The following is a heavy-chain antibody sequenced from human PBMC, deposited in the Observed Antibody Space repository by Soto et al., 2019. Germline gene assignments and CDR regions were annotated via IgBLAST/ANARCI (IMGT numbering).Heavy chain of an antibody. CDR1: GFTFSSNG. V-gene: IGHV3-33*01. CDR3: ARDGSNKPGFYYGMDV. Sequence: GGSLRLSCTASGFTFSSNGMHWVRQAPGKGLEWVAVIWSDGSNKYYADSVTGRFTIFRDNSQSTLYLQMNGLRAEDTAVYYCARDGSNKPGFYYGMDVWGQGTTVTAPS. CDR2: IWSDGSNK. D-gene: IGHD6-13*01. J-gene: IGHJ6*02.